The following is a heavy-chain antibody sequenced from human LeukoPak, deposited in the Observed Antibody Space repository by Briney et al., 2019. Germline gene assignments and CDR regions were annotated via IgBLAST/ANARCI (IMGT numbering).Heavy chain of an antibody. V-gene: IGHV3-23*01. CDR2: ISGSGGST. D-gene: IGHD3/OR15-3a*01. CDR3: ARDDLGTSYFYYGMDV. Sequence: GGSLRLSCAASGFTFSSYAMSWVRQAPGKGLEWVSAISGSGGSTYYADSVKGRFTISRDNAKNSLYLQMNSLRAEDTAIYYCARDDLGTSYFYYGMDVWGQGTTVTVSS. CDR1: GFTFSSYA. J-gene: IGHJ6*02.